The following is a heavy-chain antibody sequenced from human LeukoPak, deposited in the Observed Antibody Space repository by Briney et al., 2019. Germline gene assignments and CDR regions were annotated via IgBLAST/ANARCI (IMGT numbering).Heavy chain of an antibody. V-gene: IGHV1-69*13. D-gene: IGHD3-10*01. J-gene: IGHJ6*02. CDR1: GGTFSSYA. CDR3: ARDGSGITMVRGVYYYGMDV. CDR2: IIPIFGTA. Sequence: SVQVSCKASGGTFSSYAISWVRQAPGQGLEWIGGIIPIFGTANYAQKFQGRVTITADESTSTAYMELSSLRSEDTAVYYCARDGSGITMVRGVYYYGMDVWGQGTTVTVSS.